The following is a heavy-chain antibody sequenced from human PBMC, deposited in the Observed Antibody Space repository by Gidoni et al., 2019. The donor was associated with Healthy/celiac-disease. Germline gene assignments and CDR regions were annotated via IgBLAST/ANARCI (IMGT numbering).Heavy chain of an antibody. CDR3: ARVSSGWYYFDY. Sequence: EVQLVETGGGLIQPGGSLRLSCAASGFTVSSNYMSWVRQAPGKGLEWVSVIFSGGRPSYADSVKGRFTISRANSKNTLYLQMNSLRAEDTAVYYCARVSSGWYYFDYWGQGTLVTVSS. CDR1: GFTVSSNY. V-gene: IGHV3-53*02. CDR2: IFSGGRP. D-gene: IGHD6-19*01. J-gene: IGHJ4*02.